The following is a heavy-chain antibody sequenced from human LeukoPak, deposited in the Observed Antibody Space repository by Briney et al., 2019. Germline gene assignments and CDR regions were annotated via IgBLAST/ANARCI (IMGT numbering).Heavy chain of an antibody. D-gene: IGHD3-22*01. CDR2: IYYSGST. V-gene: IGHV4-39*01. J-gene: IGHJ3*02. CDR1: GGSISSSSYY. Sequence: PSETLSLTCTVSGGSISSSSYYWGWIRQPPGKGLEWIGSIYYSGSTYYNPSLKSRVTISVDTSKNQFSLKLSSVTAADTAVYYCARKYGTITMTHFDIWGQGTMVTVSS. CDR3: ARKYGTITMTHFDI.